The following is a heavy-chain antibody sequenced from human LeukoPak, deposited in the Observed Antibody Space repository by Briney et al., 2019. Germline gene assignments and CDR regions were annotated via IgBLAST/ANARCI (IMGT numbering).Heavy chain of an antibody. CDR1: GYSFTSYG. D-gene: IGHD4-23*01. CDR3: ARDNSVEDTAWWFDP. V-gene: IGHV1-18*01. CDR2: ISAYNGNT. J-gene: IGHJ5*02. Sequence: ASVKVSCKASGYSFTSYGISWVRQAPGQGLEWMGWISAYNGNTNYAQKLQGRVTMTTDTSTSTAYMELRSLRSEDTAVYYCARDNSVEDTAWWFDPWGQGTLVTVSS.